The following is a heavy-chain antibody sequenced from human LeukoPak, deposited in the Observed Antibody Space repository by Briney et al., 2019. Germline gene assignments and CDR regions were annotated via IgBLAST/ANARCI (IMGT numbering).Heavy chain of an antibody. CDR1: GYPFTDYY. CDR2: INPDSGRT. Sequence: ASVRVSCKASGYPFTDYYIHWVRQAPGQGLEWMGWINPDSGRTSYSQKFQGRVSMITDTSINTAYMELNRLTSDDTAVYYCARSRLGSDYFDYWGQGTLVTVSS. D-gene: IGHD6-19*01. CDR3: ARSRLGSDYFDY. J-gene: IGHJ4*02. V-gene: IGHV1-2*02.